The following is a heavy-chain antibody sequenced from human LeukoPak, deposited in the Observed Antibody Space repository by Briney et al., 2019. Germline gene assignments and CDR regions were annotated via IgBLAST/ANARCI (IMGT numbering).Heavy chain of an antibody. D-gene: IGHD3-3*01. CDR1: GGSFSGYY. Sequence: KPSETLSLTCAVYGGSFSGYYWSWIRQPPGKGLEWIGEINHSGSTNYSPSLKSRVTISVDTSKNQFSLKLSSVTAADTAVYYCARVLRFLENGFDYWGQGTLVTVS. CDR2: INHSGST. V-gene: IGHV4-34*01. J-gene: IGHJ4*02. CDR3: ARVLRFLENGFDY.